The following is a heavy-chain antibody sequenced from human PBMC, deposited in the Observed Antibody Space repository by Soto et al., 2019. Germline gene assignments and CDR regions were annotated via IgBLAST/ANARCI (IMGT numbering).Heavy chain of an antibody. CDR3: ARLEGWFGGVVCAFDI. CDR2: IYYSGST. V-gene: IGHV4-39*01. Sequence: QLQLQESGPGLVKPSETLSLTCTVSGGSISSSSYYWGWIRQPPGKGLEWIGSIYYSGSTYYNPSHKSRVTVSVDTSKNQCSLKLSSVTAADTAVYYCARLEGWFGGVVCAFDIWGQGTMVTVSS. CDR1: GGSISSSSYY. J-gene: IGHJ3*02. D-gene: IGHD3-10*01.